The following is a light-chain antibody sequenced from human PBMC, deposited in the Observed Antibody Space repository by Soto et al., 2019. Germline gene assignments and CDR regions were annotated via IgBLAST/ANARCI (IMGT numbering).Light chain of an antibody. Sequence: ERVLISLAAALLITPGERATLSCRASQSVSSYLAWYQQKPGQAPRLLIYDASNRATGIPARFSGSGSGTDFTLTISSLEPEDFAVYYCQQRSNWPPLTFGGGTKVDIK. CDR2: DAS. V-gene: IGKV3-11*01. CDR3: QQRSNWPPLT. CDR1: QSVSSY. J-gene: IGKJ4*01.